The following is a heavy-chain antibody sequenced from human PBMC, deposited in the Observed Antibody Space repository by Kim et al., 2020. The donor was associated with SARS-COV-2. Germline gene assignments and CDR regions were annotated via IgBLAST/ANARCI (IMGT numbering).Heavy chain of an antibody. D-gene: IGHD3-10*01. V-gene: IGHV3-48*02. CDR3: ARDHYGSGSLDV. J-gene: IGHJ6*02. CDR2: ISGSSNTI. Sequence: GGSLRLSCAASGFTFSGYSMNWVRQAPGKGLEWVSYISGSSNTIYYADSVKGRFTISRDNAKTSLYLQMNSLIDEDTAVYYCARDHYGSGSLDVWGQGTT. CDR1: GFTFSGYS.